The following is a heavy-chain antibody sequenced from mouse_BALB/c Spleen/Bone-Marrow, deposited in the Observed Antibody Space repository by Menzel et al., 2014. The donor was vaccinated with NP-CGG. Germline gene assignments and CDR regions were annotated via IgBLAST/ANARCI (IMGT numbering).Heavy chain of an antibody. J-gene: IGHJ4*01. CDR3: ARLGYYGMMAF. CDR1: GFDFSRYW. V-gene: IGHV4-1*02. CDR2: INPESSTV. Sequence: EVKLMESGGGLVQPGGSLKLSCAVSGFDFSRYWMSWVRQAPGKGLEWIGEINPESSTVNYTPSPKDKFIISRDNAKNMLYLQMSKVRSEDTALYYCARLGYYGMMAFWGQGTSVTVSS. D-gene: IGHD1-1*01.